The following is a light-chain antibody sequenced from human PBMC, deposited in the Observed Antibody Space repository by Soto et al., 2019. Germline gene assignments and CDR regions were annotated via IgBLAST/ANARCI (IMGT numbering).Light chain of an antibody. CDR3: SSYTSSSTWV. CDR2: EVR. Sequence: QSALTQPASVSGPPGQSITISCTGTSSDVGGYNYVSWYQQHPGKAPKVMIYEVRNRPSGVSDRFSGSKSGNTAFLIISGLQAEDEADYYCSSYTSSSTWVFGGGTKLTVL. J-gene: IGLJ3*02. CDR1: SSDVGGYNY. V-gene: IGLV2-14*01.